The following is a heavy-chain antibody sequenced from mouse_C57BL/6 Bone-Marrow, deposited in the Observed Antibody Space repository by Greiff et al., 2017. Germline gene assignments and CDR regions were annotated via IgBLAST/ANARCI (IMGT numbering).Heavy chain of an antibody. Sequence: EVQVVESGAELVRPGASVKLSCTASGFNIKDDYMHWVKQRPEQGLEWIGWIDPENGDTEYASRFQGKATITADTSSNTAYLQLSSLTSEDTAVYYCTTYAMDYWGQGTSVTVSS. J-gene: IGHJ4*01. CDR1: GFNIKDDY. CDR2: IDPENGDT. V-gene: IGHV14-4*01. CDR3: TTYAMDY.